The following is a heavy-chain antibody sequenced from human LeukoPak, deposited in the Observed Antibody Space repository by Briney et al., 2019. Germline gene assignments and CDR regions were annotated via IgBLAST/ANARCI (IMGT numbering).Heavy chain of an antibody. Sequence: SVKVSCKASGGTFSSYAISWVRQAPGQGLEWMGGIIPIFGTANYAQKFQGRVTITADESTSTAYMELSSLRSEDTAVYYCARDARGAAAADDAFDIWGQGTVVTVSS. J-gene: IGHJ3*02. V-gene: IGHV1-69*13. CDR1: GGTFSSYA. CDR2: IIPIFGTA. D-gene: IGHD6-13*01. CDR3: ARDARGAAAADDAFDI.